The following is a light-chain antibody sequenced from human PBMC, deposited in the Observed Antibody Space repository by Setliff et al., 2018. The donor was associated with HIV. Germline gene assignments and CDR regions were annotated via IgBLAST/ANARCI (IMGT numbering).Light chain of an antibody. CDR3: CSYAGSYTYV. V-gene: IGLV2-11*01. J-gene: IGLJ1*01. CDR1: SSDVGAYNY. Sequence: QSALTQPRSVSGSPGQSVTISCTGTSSDVGAYNYVPWYQQHPGKALKLMIYDVTKRPSGVPDHFSGSKSGNTASLTISGLQAEDEADYYCCSYAGSYTYVFGTGTKV. CDR2: DVT.